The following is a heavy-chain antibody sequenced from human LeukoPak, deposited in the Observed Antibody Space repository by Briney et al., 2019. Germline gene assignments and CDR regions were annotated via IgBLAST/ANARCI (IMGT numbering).Heavy chain of an antibody. CDR2: ITDNGRSM. Sequence: PGGSLRLSCAVSGFTFSDYYMSWIRQAPGKGLEWVSYITDNGRSMNYADSVKGRFTISRDNSKNTLYLQMNSLRAEDTAVYYCARDTGSSWYRSAVYWGQGTLVTVSS. V-gene: IGHV3-11*04. CDR1: GFTFSDYY. CDR3: ARDTGSSWYRSAVY. J-gene: IGHJ4*02. D-gene: IGHD6-13*01.